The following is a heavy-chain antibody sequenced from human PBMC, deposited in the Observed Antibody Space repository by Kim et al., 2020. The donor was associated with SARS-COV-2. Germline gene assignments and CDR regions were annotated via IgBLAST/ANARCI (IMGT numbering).Heavy chain of an antibody. CDR2: TYYRSKWYN. J-gene: IGHJ6*02. CDR1: GDSVSSNSAA. CDR3: ARVKFGGWPASYYYYGMDV. V-gene: IGHV6-1*01. D-gene: IGHD6-19*01. Sequence: SQTLSLTCAISGDSVSSNSAAWNWIRQSPSRGLEWLGRTYYRSKWYNDYAVSVKSRITINPDTSKNQFSLQLNSVTPEDTAVYYCARVKFGGWPASYYYYGMDVWGQGTTVTVSS.